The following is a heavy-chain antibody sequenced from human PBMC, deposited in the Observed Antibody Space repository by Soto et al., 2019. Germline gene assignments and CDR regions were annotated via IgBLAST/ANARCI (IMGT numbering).Heavy chain of an antibody. CDR1: DDIFSTYD. D-gene: IGHD6-19*01. V-gene: IGHV1-18*01. CDR3: ARGGAVASAIDS. CDR2: ISPYTGNT. J-gene: IGHJ4*02. Sequence: ASVKVSCKASDDIFSTYDVSWLLQAPGQSLEWLGCISPYTGNTKYAQSLQGRVTMTTDTYTRTAYLELRSLRSDDTAVYYCARGGAVASAIDSWGQGTLVTVSS.